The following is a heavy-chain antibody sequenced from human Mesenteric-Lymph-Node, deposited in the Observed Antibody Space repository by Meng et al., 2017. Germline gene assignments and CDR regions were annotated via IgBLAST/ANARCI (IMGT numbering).Heavy chain of an antibody. V-gene: IGHV1-69*06. J-gene: IGHJ4*02. CDR3: ATVGSSGSYYGAEYYLDY. CDR2: IIPIFGTA. Sequence: SVKVSCKASGYTFTDYYIHWVRQAPGQGLEWMGGIIPIFGTANYAQKFQGRVTMTEDTSTDTAYMELSSLRSEDTAVYYCATVGSSGSYYGAEYYLDYWGQGTLVTVSS. D-gene: IGHD1-26*01. CDR1: GYTFTDYY.